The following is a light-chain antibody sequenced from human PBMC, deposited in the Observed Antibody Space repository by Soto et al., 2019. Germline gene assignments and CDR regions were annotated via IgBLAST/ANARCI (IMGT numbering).Light chain of an antibody. Sequence: QSALTQPASVSGSPGQSITISCTGTSSDVGGYNYVSWYQQHPGKAPKLMIYDVSNRPSGVSNRFSGSKSGNTASLTISGLQAEDEADYYCSSYTCSSTLVVFGGRTKLPVL. CDR1: SSDVGGYNY. J-gene: IGLJ2*01. CDR3: SSYTCSSTLVV. CDR2: DVS. V-gene: IGLV2-14*01.